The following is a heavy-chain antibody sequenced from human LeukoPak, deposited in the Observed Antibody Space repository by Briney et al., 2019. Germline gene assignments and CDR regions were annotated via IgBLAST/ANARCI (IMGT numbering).Heavy chain of an antibody. CDR2: ISAYNGNT. CDR1: GYTFTSCG. Sequence: ASVKVSCKASGYTFTSCGISWVRQAPGQGLEWMGWISAYNGNTDYAQKLQGRVTMTTDTSTSTAYMELRSLRSDDTAVYYCARGGNDYGDYDLWYWGQGTLVTVSS. V-gene: IGHV1-18*01. J-gene: IGHJ4*02. D-gene: IGHD4-17*01. CDR3: ARGGNDYGDYDLWY.